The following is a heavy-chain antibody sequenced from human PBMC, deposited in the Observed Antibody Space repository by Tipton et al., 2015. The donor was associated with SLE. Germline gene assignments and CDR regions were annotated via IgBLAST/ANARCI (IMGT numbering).Heavy chain of an antibody. CDR1: GGSINSVGHS. J-gene: IGHJ3*02. V-gene: IGHV4-30-2*01. D-gene: IGHD3-9*01. Sequence: TLSLTCTVSGGSINSVGHSWSWIRRPPGKGLELVGYVYHTGSTYYNPTLMSRVSISVDRSKNQFSLKLSSVTAADTAVYYCARHPGYDDIRDAFDIWGQGTVVTVSS. CDR2: VYHTGST. CDR3: ARHPGYDDIRDAFDI.